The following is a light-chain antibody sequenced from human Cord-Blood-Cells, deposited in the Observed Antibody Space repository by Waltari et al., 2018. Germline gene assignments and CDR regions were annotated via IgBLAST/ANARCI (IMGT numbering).Light chain of an antibody. Sequence: QSVLTQPPSVSGAPGQRVTIPCTGSSSHIGAGFDVPWYPQLPGTAPKLPIYGNSNRPSGVPDRFSGSKSGTSASLAITGLQAEDEADYYCQSYDSSLSGYVVFGGGTKLTVL. CDR1: SSHIGAGFD. CDR3: QSYDSSLSGYVV. V-gene: IGLV1-40*01. CDR2: GNS. J-gene: IGLJ2*01.